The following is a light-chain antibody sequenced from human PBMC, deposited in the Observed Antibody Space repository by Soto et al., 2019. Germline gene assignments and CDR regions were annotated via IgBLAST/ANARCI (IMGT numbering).Light chain of an antibody. CDR3: MQGISFT. V-gene: IGKV2-30*01. J-gene: IGKJ1*01. CDR1: QSLVYSDGNTY. Sequence: DVLMTQSPLSLPFTLGQPSSISCRSGQSLVYSDGNTYLNWFHQRPGQSPRRLIHKVSNRDSGVPDRFSGSGSDTDFTLSISRVEADDVGVFYCMQGISFTFGQGTKVDI. CDR2: KVS.